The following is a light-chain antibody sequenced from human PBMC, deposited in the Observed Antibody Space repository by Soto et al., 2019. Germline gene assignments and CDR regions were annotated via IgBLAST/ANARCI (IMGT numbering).Light chain of an antibody. V-gene: IGKV3-15*01. J-gene: IGKJ1*01. CDR3: QQYSRSPPT. CDR2: GAS. CDR1: QSVDIS. Sequence: EIVLTQSPATLSVSPGERVILSCRASQSVDISLAWYQQKPGQAPRLLIYGASTRATDMPGTFSGRGSGTEFTLTITRLEPEDFAIYYCQQYSRSPPTFGRGTKVDIK.